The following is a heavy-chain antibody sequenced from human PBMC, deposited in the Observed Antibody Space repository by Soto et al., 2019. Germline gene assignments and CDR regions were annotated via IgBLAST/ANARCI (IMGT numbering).Heavy chain of an antibody. Sequence: GXSLILSCAASGFTFSNYAMSCVRQALVKGLEWVSAISGSGGSTYFADSVRGRFTISRDNSKNTLYLRMNSLRAEDSAVYYCVKGSSSDLYYYYYMDVWGKGTTVTVSS. D-gene: IGHD6-13*01. J-gene: IGHJ6*03. CDR3: VKGSSSDLYYYYYMDV. CDR2: ISGSGGST. V-gene: IGHV3-23*01. CDR1: GFTFSNYA.